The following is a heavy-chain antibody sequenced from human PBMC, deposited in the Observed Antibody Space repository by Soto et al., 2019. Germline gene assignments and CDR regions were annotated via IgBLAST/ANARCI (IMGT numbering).Heavy chain of an antibody. V-gene: IGHV4-59*01. CDR1: GGSISSYY. Sequence: QVQLQESGPGLVKPSETLSLTCTVSGGSISSYYWSWIRQPPGKGLEWVGYIYYSGSTNYNPSLKRRVTISVDTSKNQFSLKLCSVTAADTAVYYCARVWGGACDIWGQRTMVTVSS. D-gene: IGHD3-10*01. CDR2: IYYSGST. J-gene: IGHJ3*02. CDR3: ARVWGGACDI.